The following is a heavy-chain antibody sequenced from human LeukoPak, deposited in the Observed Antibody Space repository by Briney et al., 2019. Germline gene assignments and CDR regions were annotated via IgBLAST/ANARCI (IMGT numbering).Heavy chain of an antibody. D-gene: IGHD6-19*01. Sequence: SETLSLTCTVSGGSISSSGYFWSWIRQHPGKGLEWIGYIYYSGTTYYNPSLKSRVTISVNTSKNQFSLNLRSVTAADTAVYYCARVREEAAVAAYYNFDYWGQGTLVTVSS. V-gene: IGHV4-31*03. J-gene: IGHJ4*02. CDR1: GGSISSSGYF. CDR2: IYYSGTT. CDR3: ARVREEAAVAAYYNFDY.